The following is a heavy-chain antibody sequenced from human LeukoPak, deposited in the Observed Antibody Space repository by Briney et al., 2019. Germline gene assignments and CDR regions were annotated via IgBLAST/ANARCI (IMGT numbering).Heavy chain of an antibody. V-gene: IGHV3-23*01. CDR2: LSGSGGYT. Sequence: GGSLRLSCAASGFTFSSYAMSWVRQAPGKGLQWVSSLSGSGGYTYYADSVKGRFTISSDNSKNTLYLQMNSLRAEDTAVYYCAKDGDGTYTPHENWGQGTLVTVSS. J-gene: IGHJ4*02. CDR1: GFTFSSYA. D-gene: IGHD7-27*01. CDR3: AKDGDGTYTPHEN.